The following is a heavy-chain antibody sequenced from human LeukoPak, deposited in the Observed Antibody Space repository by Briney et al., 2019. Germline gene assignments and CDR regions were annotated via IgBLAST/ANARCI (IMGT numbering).Heavy chain of an antibody. CDR2: IYSGGST. CDR3: ARFYDGDYFDY. CDR1: GFTFSTYG. J-gene: IGHJ4*02. Sequence: GGSLRLSCAASGFTFSTYGMSWVRQAPGKGLEWVSVIYSGGSTYYADSVKGRFTISRDNSKNTLYLQMNSLRAEDTAVYYCARFYDGDYFDYWGQGTLVTVSS. V-gene: IGHV3-53*01. D-gene: IGHD3-3*01.